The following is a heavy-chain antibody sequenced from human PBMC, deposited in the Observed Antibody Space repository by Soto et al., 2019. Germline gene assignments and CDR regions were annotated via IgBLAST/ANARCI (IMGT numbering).Heavy chain of an antibody. CDR1: GGSFSGYY. CDR2: INHSGST. Sequence: SLTCAVYGGSFSGYYWSWIRQPPGKGLEWIGEINHSGSTNYNPSLKSRVTISVDTSKNQFSLKLSSVTAADTAVYYCARSKGSSWYAGRDWFDPWGQGTLVTVSS. CDR3: ARSKGSSWYAGRDWFDP. D-gene: IGHD6-13*01. V-gene: IGHV4-34*01. J-gene: IGHJ5*02.